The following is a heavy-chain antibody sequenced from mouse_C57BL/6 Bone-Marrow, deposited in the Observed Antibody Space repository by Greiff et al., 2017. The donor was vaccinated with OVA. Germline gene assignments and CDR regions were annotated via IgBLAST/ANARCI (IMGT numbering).Heavy chain of an antibody. J-gene: IGHJ4*01. CDR2: ISYDGSN. CDR3: AGGGYGKNYAMDY. V-gene: IGHV3-6*01. CDR1: GYSITSGYY. D-gene: IGHD2-10*02. Sequence: EVQLQQSGPGLVKPSQSLSLTCSVTGYSITSGYYWNWIRQFPGNKLEWMGYISYDGSNNYNPSLKNRISITRDTSKNQFFLKLNSVTTEDTATYYCAGGGYGKNYAMDYWGQGTSVTVSS.